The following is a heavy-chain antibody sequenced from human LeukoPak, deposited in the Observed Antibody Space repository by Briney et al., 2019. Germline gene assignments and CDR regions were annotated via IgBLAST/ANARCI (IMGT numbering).Heavy chain of an antibody. J-gene: IGHJ5*02. V-gene: IGHV4-30-2*01. CDR2: INHSGST. Sequence: SQTLSLTCAVSGGSISSGGYSWSWIRQPPGKALEWIGEINHSGSTNYNPSLKSRVAISVDTSKNQFSLKLSSVTAADTAVYYCARGKYYDFWSGYYTEDWFDPWGQGTLVTVSS. D-gene: IGHD3-3*01. CDR1: GGSISSGGYS. CDR3: ARGKYYDFWSGYYTEDWFDP.